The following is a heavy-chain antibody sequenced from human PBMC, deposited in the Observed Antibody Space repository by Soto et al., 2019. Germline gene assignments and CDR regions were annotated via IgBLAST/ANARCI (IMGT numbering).Heavy chain of an antibody. CDR3: ARTRAATDSLYWFDP. CDR1: GGTFSSYP. J-gene: IGHJ5*02. D-gene: IGHD3-10*01. Sequence: QVQLVQSGAEVKKPGSSVKVSCKASGGTFSSYPISWVRQAPGQGLEWMGRIIPILNIANYAQKXXXXXXXXXXXXXXXXXXXLSSLRSEDTAVYYCARTRAATDSLYWFDPWGQGTLVTVSS. CDR2: IIPILNIA. V-gene: IGHV1-69*02.